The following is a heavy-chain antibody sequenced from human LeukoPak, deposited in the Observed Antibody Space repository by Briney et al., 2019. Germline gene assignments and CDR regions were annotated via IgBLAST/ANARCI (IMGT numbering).Heavy chain of an antibody. CDR1: GGSISSGGYS. J-gene: IGHJ5*02. D-gene: IGHD4-17*01. Sequence: SETLSLTCAVSGGSISSGGYSWSWIRQPPGKGLEWIGYIYHSGSTYYNPSLKSRVTISVDRSKNQFSLKLSSVTAADTAVYYCARRGPFYGDYVGGWFDPWGQGTLVTVSS. V-gene: IGHV4-30-2*01. CDR3: ARRGPFYGDYVGGWFDP. CDR2: IYHSGST.